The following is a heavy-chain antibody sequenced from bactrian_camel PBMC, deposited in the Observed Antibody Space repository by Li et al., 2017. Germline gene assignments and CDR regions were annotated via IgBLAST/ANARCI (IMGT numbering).Heavy chain of an antibody. V-gene: IGHV3S40*01. CDR1: GDTLHSYY. Sequence: VQLVESGGGSVQAGGSLKLASVASGDTLHSYYMAWFRQAPGKEREGVAAIETLNGDTVYADSVKGRFTVSQDEAKDTVYLQMDNLKPEDTAIYSCKTTDPVYGSNWCRYNYEGQGTQVTVS. D-gene: IGHD6*01. J-gene: IGHJ4*01. CDR2: IETLNGDT. CDR3: KTTDPVYGSNWCRYNY.